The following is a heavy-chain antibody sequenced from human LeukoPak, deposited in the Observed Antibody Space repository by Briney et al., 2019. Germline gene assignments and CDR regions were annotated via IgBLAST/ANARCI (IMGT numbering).Heavy chain of an antibody. J-gene: IGHJ6*03. Sequence: PGGSLRLSCAASGFTFSSYSMNWVRQAPGKGLEWVSSISSSSSYIYYADSVKGRFTISRDNAKNSLYLQMNSLRAEDTAVYYCARDAGSGGYCSSTSCSHSSYYYYMDVWGKGTTVTVSS. CDR3: ARDAGSGGYCSSTSCSHSSYYYYMDV. D-gene: IGHD2-2*03. V-gene: IGHV3-21*01. CDR1: GFTFSSYS. CDR2: ISSSSSYI.